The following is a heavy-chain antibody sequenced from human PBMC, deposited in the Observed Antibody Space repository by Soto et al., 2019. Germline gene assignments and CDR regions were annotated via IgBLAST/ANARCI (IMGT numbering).Heavy chain of an antibody. CDR1: GGSISGYY. CDR2: IYDSGST. J-gene: IGHJ5*02. Sequence: PSETLSLTCTVSGGSISGYYWSWIRQPPGKGLEWIGYIYDSGSTNYNPSLKSRVTISVDTSKNQFSLKLSSVTAADTAVYYCARYSSSPGVDNWFDPWGQGTLVTVFS. D-gene: IGHD6-6*01. V-gene: IGHV4-59*01. CDR3: ARYSSSPGVDNWFDP.